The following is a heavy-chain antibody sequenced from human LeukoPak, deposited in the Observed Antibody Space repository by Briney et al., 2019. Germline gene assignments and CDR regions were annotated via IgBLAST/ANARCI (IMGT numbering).Heavy chain of an antibody. V-gene: IGHV3-7*03. D-gene: IGHD4-11*01. CDR1: GFDFSNYS. CDR3: ASNYGG. Sequence: GGSLRLSCAASGFDFSNYSMYWVRQAPGKGLEWVANIKQDGSEKYYVDSVRGRFTISRDNAKNSLSLQMNSLRAEDTAVYYCASNYGGWGQGTLVTVSS. J-gene: IGHJ4*02. CDR2: IKQDGSEK.